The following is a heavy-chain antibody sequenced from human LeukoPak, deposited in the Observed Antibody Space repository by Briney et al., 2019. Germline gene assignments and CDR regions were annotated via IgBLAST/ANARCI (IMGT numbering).Heavy chain of an antibody. CDR3: ARGLTTVTTRFDP. CDR1: GFTFSSYS. D-gene: IGHD4-17*01. J-gene: IGHJ5*02. Sequence: GGSLRLSCAASGFTFSSYSMNWVRQAPGKGLEWVSSISSSSSYIYYADSVKGRFTISRDNAKNSLYLQMNSLRAEDTAVYYCARGLTTVTTRFDPWGQGTLVTVSS. CDR2: ISSSSSYI. V-gene: IGHV3-21*01.